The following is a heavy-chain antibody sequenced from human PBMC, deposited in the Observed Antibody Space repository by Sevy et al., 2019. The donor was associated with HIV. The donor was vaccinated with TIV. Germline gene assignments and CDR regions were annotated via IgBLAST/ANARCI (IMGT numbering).Heavy chain of an antibody. CDR1: TFTFSDYY. J-gene: IGHJ4*02. CDR2: ISSRGSHI. V-gene: IGHV3-11*01. CDR3: ARVRYNYGSYYFDY. D-gene: IGHD5-18*01. Sequence: GGSLRLSCAASTFTFSDYYMTWIRRAPGKGLESVSYISSRGSHIYYADSVKGRFTISRDNAKNSLYLQMNSLRAEDTAVYYCARVRYNYGSYYFDYWGQGTLVTVSS.